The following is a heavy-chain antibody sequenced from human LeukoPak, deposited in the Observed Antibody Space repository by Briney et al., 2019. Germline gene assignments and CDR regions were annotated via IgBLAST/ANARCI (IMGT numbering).Heavy chain of an antibody. V-gene: IGHV3-30*02. CDR2: IRNHGNDE. CDR3: AKDASWSLDY. J-gene: IGHJ4*02. CDR1: GSTFSSNG. Sequence: GGSLGLSCAASGSTFSSNGMHWVRQAPGKGLEWVAMIRNHGNDEYHADSVKGRFSVSRDNSKNTMYLQMNSLRAEDTAVYYCAKDASWSLDYWGQGTLVTVSP. D-gene: IGHD6-13*01.